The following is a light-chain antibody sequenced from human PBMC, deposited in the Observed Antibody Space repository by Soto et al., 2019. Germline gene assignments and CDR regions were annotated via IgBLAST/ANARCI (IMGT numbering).Light chain of an antibody. V-gene: IGLV2-23*01. J-gene: IGLJ1*01. Sequence: QSPLTQHACVSESPWQSITISCTVTMNVDANNKVVSGYQQSPGEGRNLLISEDRRRPPGVSNLFSGSKSGNTALLTISGLQSDDEADYDCCSFVDTGTYLFGRGTKVTV. CDR2: EDR. CDR1: MNVDANNKV. CDR3: CSFVDTGTYL.